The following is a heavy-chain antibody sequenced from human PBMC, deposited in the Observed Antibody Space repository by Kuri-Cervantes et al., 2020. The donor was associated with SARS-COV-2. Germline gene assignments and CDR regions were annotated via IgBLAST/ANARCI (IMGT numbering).Heavy chain of an antibody. CDR3: ARGVPGF. Sequence: GSLRLSCAVYGGSFSGYYWSWVRQPPGTGLEWIGDIKHSGSTNCNPSLKSRVTISVDTSKNQFSLKLTSVTAADTAVYYCARGVPGFWGPGTLVTVSS. V-gene: IGHV4-34*01. CDR2: IKHSGST. J-gene: IGHJ4*02. CDR1: GGSFSGYY.